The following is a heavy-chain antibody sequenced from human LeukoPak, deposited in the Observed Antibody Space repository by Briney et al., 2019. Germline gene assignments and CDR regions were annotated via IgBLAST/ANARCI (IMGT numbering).Heavy chain of an antibody. V-gene: IGHV3-7*01. CDR1: GFTFSGAW. CDR3: ARHVGISF. CDR2: IREDGTEK. D-gene: IGHD7-27*01. Sequence: PGGSLRLSCTASGFTFSGAWMTWVRQAPGKGLEWVANIREDGTEKNYVDSVKGRFTISRDNAMNSLFLQMSNLRDDDTAIYYCARHVGISFWGQGTLVTVSS. J-gene: IGHJ4*02.